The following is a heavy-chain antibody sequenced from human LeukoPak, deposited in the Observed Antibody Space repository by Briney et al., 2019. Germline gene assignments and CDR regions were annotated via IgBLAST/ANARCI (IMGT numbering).Heavy chain of an antibody. CDR2: ISGSGGST. D-gene: IGHD2-2*01. Sequence: GGSLRLSCAASGFTFSSYAMSWVRQAPGKGLEWVSAISGSGGSTYYADSVKGRFTISRDNSKNTLYLQMNSLRAEDTTVYYCARGPLWAMPSPFDYWGQGTLVTVSS. CDR3: ARGPLWAMPSPFDY. J-gene: IGHJ4*02. V-gene: IGHV3-23*01. CDR1: GFTFSSYA.